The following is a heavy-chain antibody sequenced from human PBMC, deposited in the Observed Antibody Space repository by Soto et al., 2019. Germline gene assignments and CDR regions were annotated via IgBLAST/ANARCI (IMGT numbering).Heavy chain of an antibody. CDR2: TYYRFKWHN. J-gene: IGHJ5*02. Sequence: PQQTLSLTCGVSWDSVTNSSAVCNSIRKSPSRGLEWLGRTYYRFKWHNDFAISVKSRISINADTSRNQISLQLNSVTPEDTAMYYCAIGDINPGAVVKPAYFTSWRQGTLVTVSP. CDR1: WDSVTNSSAV. D-gene: IGHD1-26*01. CDR3: AIGDINPGAVVKPAYFTS. V-gene: IGHV6-1*01.